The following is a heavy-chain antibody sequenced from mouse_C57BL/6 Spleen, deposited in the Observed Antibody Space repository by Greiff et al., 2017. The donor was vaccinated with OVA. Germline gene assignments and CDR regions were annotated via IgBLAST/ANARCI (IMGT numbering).Heavy chain of an antibody. V-gene: IGHV1-4*01. Sequence: QVQLQQSGAELARPGASVKMSCKASGYTFTSYTMHWVKQRPGQGLEWIGYINPSSGYTKYNQKFKDKATLTVDKSSSTAYMQLSSLTSEDSAVYYCAREDYGNYAFAYWGQGTLVTVSA. D-gene: IGHD2-1*01. J-gene: IGHJ3*01. CDR1: GYTFTSYT. CDR2: INPSSGYT. CDR3: AREDYGNYAFAY.